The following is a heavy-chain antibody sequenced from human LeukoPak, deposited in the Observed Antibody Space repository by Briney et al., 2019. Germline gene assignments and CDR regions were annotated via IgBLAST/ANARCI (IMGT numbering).Heavy chain of an antibody. D-gene: IGHD6-13*01. CDR1: GFTFSSYA. CDR2: ISGSGGST. J-gene: IGHJ4*02. V-gene: IGHV3-23*01. CDR3: ASHPYASGYVDY. Sequence: GGSLRLSCAASGFTFSSYAVSWVRQAPGEGLEWVSAISGSGGSTYFADSVKGRFTISRDNSKNTLYLQMNSLRAEDTAVYYCASHPYASGYVDYWGQGTLVTVSS.